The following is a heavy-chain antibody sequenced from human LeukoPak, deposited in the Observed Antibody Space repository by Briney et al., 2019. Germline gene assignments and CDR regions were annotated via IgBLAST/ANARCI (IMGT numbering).Heavy chain of an antibody. Sequence: SKTLSLTCTVSGGSISSSSYYWGWIRQPPGKGLEWIGSIYYSGSTYYNPSLKSRVTISVDTSKNQFSLKLSSVTAADTAVYYCASRARDYYYYMDVWGKGTTVTVSS. V-gene: IGHV4-39*07. CDR3: ASRARDYYYYMDV. J-gene: IGHJ6*03. CDR2: IYYSGST. D-gene: IGHD5-12*01. CDR1: GGSISSSSYY.